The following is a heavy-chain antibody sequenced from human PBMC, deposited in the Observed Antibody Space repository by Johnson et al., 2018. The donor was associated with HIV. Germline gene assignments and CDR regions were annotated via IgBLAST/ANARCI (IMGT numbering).Heavy chain of an antibody. CDR2: SGSGGST. CDR1: GFSVSNNY. J-gene: IGHJ3*02. V-gene: IGHV3-66*02. Sequence: VQLVESGGGLVQSGGSLSLSCGASGFSVSNNYMNWVRQAPGTGLEWVSAISGSGGSTYYADSVKGRFTISRDNAKNSLYLQMNSLRAEDTAVYYCAREGGDGYSPSAFDIWGQGTMVTVSS. D-gene: IGHD5-24*01. CDR3: AREGGDGYSPSAFDI.